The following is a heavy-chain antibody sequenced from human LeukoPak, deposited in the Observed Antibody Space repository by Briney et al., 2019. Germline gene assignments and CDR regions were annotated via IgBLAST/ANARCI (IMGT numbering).Heavy chain of an antibody. CDR2: INPNSGGT. J-gene: IGHJ4*02. D-gene: IGHD3-3*01. CDR1: GYTFTGYY. Sequence: ASVKVSCKASGYTFTGYYMHWVRQAPGQGLEWMGWINPNSGGTNYAQKFQGRVTMTRDTSISTAYMELSRLRSDDTAVYYCARVRVLRFLEWLLRYWGQGTLVTVS. V-gene: IGHV1-2*02. CDR3: ARVRVLRFLEWLLRY.